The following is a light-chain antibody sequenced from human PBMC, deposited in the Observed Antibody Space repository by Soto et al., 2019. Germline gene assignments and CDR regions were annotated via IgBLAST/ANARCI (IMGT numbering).Light chain of an antibody. V-gene: IGKV3-20*01. CDR1: QSVSSSY. J-gene: IGKJ1*01. CDR3: QHYNSYSEA. CDR2: GAS. Sequence: EIELTQAPGTLSLSPGDIATLSYRASQSVSSSYLAWYQQKPGQAPRILIYGASSRATGIPDRFSGSGSGTDCTLTISSLQPDDFATYYCQHYNSYSEAFGQGTKVDIK.